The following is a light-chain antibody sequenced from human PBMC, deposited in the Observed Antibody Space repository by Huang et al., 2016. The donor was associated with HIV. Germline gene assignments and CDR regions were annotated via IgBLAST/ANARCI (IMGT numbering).Light chain of an antibody. Sequence: IQMTQSPFSVSASVGDRVTITCRASQGVSSLLAWYQQKPGNAPKLLIYAAYSWQIGCPSRFSGSGSGIDFTLSISSLQPEDFATYYCQQTNNFPLTFGGGTKVEIK. J-gene: IGKJ4*01. CDR3: QQTNNFPLT. CDR2: AAY. CDR1: QGVSSL. V-gene: IGKV1D-12*01.